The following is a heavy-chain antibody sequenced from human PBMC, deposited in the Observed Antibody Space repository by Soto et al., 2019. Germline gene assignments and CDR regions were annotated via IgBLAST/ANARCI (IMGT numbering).Heavy chain of an antibody. V-gene: IGHV1-8*01. CDR3: ATVLGEAFDI. D-gene: IGHD6-6*01. J-gene: IGHJ3*02. Sequence: ASVKVSCKASGYSFTSYEINWVRQATGQGPEWMGWMNPNSGDTGYSHKFQGRVTMTRNTSISTAYMQLSSLRSEDTAVYYCATVLGEAFDIWGQGTMVTVSS. CDR1: GYSFTSYE. CDR2: MNPNSGDT.